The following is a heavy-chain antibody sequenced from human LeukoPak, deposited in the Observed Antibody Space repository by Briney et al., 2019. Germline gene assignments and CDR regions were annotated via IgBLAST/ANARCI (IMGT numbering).Heavy chain of an antibody. V-gene: IGHV3-20*04. CDR3: ARVWGRVVVILDY. Sequence: PGGSLRLSCAASGFTSDDYGMSWVRRAPGKGLEWGSGINWNGGSTGYADSVKGRFTISRDNAKNSLYLQINSLRAEDTALYYCARVWGRVVVILDYWGQGTLVTVSS. CDR1: GFTSDDYG. D-gene: IGHD3-22*01. CDR2: INWNGGST. J-gene: IGHJ4*02.